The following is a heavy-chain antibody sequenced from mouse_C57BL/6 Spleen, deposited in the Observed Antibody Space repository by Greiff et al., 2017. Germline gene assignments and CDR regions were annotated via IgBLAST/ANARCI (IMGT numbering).Heavy chain of an antibody. J-gene: IGHJ3*01. Sequence: QVQLQQPGAELVRPGSSVKLSCKASGYTFTSYWMDWVKQRPGQGLEWIGNIYPSDSETHYNQKFKDKATLTVDKSSSTAYMQLSSLTSEVSAVYFCASDGNYGFAYWGQGTLVTVSA. CDR2: IYPSDSET. CDR1: GYTFTSYW. D-gene: IGHD2-1*01. V-gene: IGHV1-61*01. CDR3: ASDGNYGFAY.